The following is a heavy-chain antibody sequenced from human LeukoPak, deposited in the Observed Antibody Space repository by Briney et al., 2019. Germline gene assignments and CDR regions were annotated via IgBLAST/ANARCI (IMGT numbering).Heavy chain of an antibody. CDR1: GFTFSNAW. Sequence: GGSLRLSCAASGFTFSNAWMSWVRQAPGKGLEWVGRIKSKTDGGTTDYAAPVKGRFTISRDDSKNTLYLQMNSLKTEDTAVYYCTTDNYGSGSYSLSSFDYWGQGILVTVSS. V-gene: IGHV3-15*01. CDR3: TTDNYGSGSYSLSSFDY. CDR2: IKSKTDGGTT. J-gene: IGHJ4*02. D-gene: IGHD3-10*01.